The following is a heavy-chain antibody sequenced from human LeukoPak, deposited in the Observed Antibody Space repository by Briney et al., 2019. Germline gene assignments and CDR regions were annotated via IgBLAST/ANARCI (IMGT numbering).Heavy chain of an antibody. J-gene: IGHJ4*02. CDR2: ISQDGGEK. CDR1: GFTFSNYW. Sequence: GGSLRLSCAASGFTFSNYWMNWVRQAPGKGLEWVAHISQDGGEKYYADSVKGRFTISRDNTKNSLSLHAYSLRAEDTAVYYCARDSYRALEYWGQGALVTVSS. D-gene: IGHD1-14*01. CDR3: ARDSYRALEY. V-gene: IGHV3-7*01.